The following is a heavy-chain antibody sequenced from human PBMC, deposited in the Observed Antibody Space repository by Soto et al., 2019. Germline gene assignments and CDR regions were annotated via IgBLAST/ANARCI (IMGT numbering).Heavy chain of an antibody. CDR3: ASVGCGGGTCYNY. CDR2: IKPDGSEK. J-gene: IGHJ4*02. D-gene: IGHD2-15*01. CDR1: GFTFSSYW. V-gene: IGHV3-7*01. Sequence: EVQLVESGGGLVQPGGSLRLSCAASGFTFSSYWMSWVRQAPGKGLEWVANIKPDGSEKHYVDSVKGRFTFSRDNPKNSLYLQMDGLRAEDTAVYYCASVGCGGGTCYNYWGQGTLVTVSS.